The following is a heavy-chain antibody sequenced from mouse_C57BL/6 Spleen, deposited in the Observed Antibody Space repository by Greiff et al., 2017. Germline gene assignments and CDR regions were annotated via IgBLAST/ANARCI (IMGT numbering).Heavy chain of an antibody. CDR2: IHPNSGST. D-gene: IGHD3-2*02. Sequence: QVQLQQPGAELVKPGASVTLSCKASGYTFTSYWMHWVKQRPGQGLEWIGMIHPNSGSTNYNEKFKSKATLTVAKSSCTAYMQLSSLTSADSAVYYCASRTAQATLYYFDYWGQGTTLTVSS. CDR3: ASRTAQATLYYFDY. V-gene: IGHV1-64*01. CDR1: GYTFTSYW. J-gene: IGHJ2*01.